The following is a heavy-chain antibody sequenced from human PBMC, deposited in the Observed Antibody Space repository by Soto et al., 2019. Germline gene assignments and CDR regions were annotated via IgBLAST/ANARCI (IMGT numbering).Heavy chain of an antibody. CDR2: INHSGSI. J-gene: IGHJ4*02. V-gene: IGHV4-34*01. D-gene: IGHD1-26*01. Sequence: RSETLSLTCAVYGESFSGYYWSWIRQPPGKGLEYIGEINHSGSIIYNPSLKSRVTISVDTSKNQFSLKLSSVTAADTAVYYCARMGDTNYWGQGTVVTVSS. CDR3: ARMGDTNY. CDR1: GESFSGYY.